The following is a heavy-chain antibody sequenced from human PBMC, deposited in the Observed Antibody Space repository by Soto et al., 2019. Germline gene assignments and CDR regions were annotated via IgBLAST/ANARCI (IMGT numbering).Heavy chain of an antibody. CDR2: IVVGRGDT. CDR1: GFTFSNSA. CDR3: AEHLYSGGSYCPFDF. Sequence: SVKVSCKTSGFTFSNSAVQWVRQARGQRLEWMGWIVVGRGDTKYAQKFRERVTITSDMSTSTAHMEVSSLASEDTAVYYCAEHLYSGGSYCPFDFWRKGKRVTVAS. D-gene: IGHD2-15*01. V-gene: IGHV1-58*01. J-gene: IGHJ3*01.